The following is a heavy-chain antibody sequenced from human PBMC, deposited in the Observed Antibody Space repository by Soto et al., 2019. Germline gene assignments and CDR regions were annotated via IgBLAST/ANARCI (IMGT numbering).Heavy chain of an antibody. D-gene: IGHD6-19*01. CDR2: ISYDGSNK. V-gene: IGHV3-30*18. CDR3: AKGGGWDAFNI. Sequence: GGSLRLSCAASGFTFSSYGMHWVRQTPDKGLEWVALISYDGSNKYYADSVKGRFTISRDNSKNTLYLQMNSLKAEDTAVYYCAKGGGWDAFNIWGQGTMVTVSS. CDR1: GFTFSSYG. J-gene: IGHJ3*02.